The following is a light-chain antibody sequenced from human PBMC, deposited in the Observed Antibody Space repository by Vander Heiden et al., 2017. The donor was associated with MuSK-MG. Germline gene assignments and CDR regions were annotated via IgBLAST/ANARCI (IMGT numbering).Light chain of an antibody. V-gene: IGLV1-44*01. CDR1: SSNIGGNT. Sequence: QSVLTQPPSASGTPGQRVTISCSGSSSNIGGNTVNWYQQRPGTAPKLFIYSDNQRPSAVPDRFSGSKSGTSASLAISGLQSEDEADYYCAAWDDSVNGPMFGGGTKLTVL. CDR3: AAWDDSVNGPM. J-gene: IGLJ3*02. CDR2: SDN.